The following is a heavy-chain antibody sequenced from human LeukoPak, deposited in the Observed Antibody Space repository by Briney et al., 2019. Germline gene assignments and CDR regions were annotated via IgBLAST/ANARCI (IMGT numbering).Heavy chain of an antibody. Sequence: ASVKVSCKVSGCTLSELPIHWVRQAPGKGLEWMGGFDPEESETLYAQNFQGRINMTEDTSTDTAYMALSSLRSEDTAIYYCATARQFSYYGLDVWGQGTTVTVSS. D-gene: IGHD5-24*01. CDR2: FDPEESET. CDR1: GCTLSELP. V-gene: IGHV1-24*01. CDR3: ATARQFSYYGLDV. J-gene: IGHJ6*02.